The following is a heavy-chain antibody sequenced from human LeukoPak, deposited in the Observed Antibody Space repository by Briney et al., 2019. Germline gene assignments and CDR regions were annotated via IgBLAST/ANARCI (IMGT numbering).Heavy chain of an antibody. CDR1: GFTFSSFY. D-gene: IGHD3-10*01. CDR3: ARGGVTEY. CDR2: INQSGGET. J-gene: IGHJ4*02. Sequence: GGSLRLSCTASGFTFSSFYMSWVRQAPGKGLEWVANINQSGGETNYVDSVKGRFTISRDNAKNSLYLQMNSLRAEDTAVYYCARGGVTEYWGQGTLVTVSS. V-gene: IGHV3-7*04.